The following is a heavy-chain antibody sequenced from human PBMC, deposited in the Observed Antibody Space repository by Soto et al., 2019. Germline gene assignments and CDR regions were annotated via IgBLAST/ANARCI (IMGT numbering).Heavy chain of an antibody. CDR2: ISGSGGST. J-gene: IGHJ4*02. CDR1: GFTFSSYA. Sequence: LRLSCAASGFTFSSYAMSWVRQAPGKGLEWVSAISGSGGSTYYADSVKGRFTISRDNSKNTLYLQMNSLRAEDTAVYYCARDGEGPIYFDYWGQGTLVTVSS. V-gene: IGHV3-23*01. CDR3: ARDGEGPIYFDY.